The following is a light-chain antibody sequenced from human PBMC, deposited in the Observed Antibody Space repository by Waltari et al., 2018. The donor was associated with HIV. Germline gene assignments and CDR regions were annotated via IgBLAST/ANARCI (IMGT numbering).Light chain of an antibody. CDR2: RND. CDR1: NSNIGRNY. Sequence: QSGLTQPPSLSGTPGQRLTIPCSGNNSNIGRNYVFWYRQLPGTAPGLLVYRNDQRASGVADRVSGDRSGASASLVIGGVRVEDEADYFCASWDDGLSGHVFGGGTTVSV. J-gene: IGLJ1*01. V-gene: IGLV1-47*01. CDR3: ASWDDGLSGHV.